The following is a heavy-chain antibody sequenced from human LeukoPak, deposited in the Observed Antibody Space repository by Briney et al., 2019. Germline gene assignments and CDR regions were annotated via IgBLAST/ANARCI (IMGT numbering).Heavy chain of an antibody. Sequence: SETLSLTCSVSGGSISSYYWSWIRQPPGKGLEWIGYIYYSGSTNYNPSLKSRVTISVDTSKNQFSLKLSSVTAADTAVYYCARNPRWYYDSSGYYQKDYYYYYMDVRGKGTTVTVSS. CDR1: GGSISSYY. V-gene: IGHV4-59*01. J-gene: IGHJ6*03. D-gene: IGHD3-22*01. CDR2: IYYSGST. CDR3: ARNPRWYYDSSGYYQKDYYYYYMDV.